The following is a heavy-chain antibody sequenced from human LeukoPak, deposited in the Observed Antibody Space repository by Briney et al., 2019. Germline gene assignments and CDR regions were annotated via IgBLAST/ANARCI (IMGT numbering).Heavy chain of an antibody. CDR1: GYTFSSYG. Sequence: EASVKVSCKASGYTFSSYGINWVRQAPGQGLEWMGWISVINNANTRYAQNFQGRLTTTIDTSTTTAYMELRSLRSDDTAVYYCSRESPFCGADCFSGVFDIWGQGTMVTVS. CDR2: ISVINNANT. V-gene: IGHV1-18*01. D-gene: IGHD2-21*02. CDR3: SRESPFCGADCFSGVFDI. J-gene: IGHJ3*02.